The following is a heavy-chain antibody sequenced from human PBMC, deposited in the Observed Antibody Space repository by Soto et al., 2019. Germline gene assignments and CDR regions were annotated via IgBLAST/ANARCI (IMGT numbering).Heavy chain of an antibody. J-gene: IGHJ4*02. CDR1: GFTFINHA. CDR3: AKVHCGSSGCRLIDY. Sequence: GGSLRLSCAGSGFTFINHAMNWVRQAPWKGLEWVTGITGNGETTNYADSVKGRFTISRENAKNTLYLQMNSLRAEDTDVYYSAKVHCGSSGCRLIDYWGQG. D-gene: IGHD2-2*01. V-gene: IGHV3-23*01. CDR2: ITGNGETT.